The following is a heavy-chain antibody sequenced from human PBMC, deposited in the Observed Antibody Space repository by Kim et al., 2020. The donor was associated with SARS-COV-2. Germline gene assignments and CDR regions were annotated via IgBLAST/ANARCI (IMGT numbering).Heavy chain of an antibody. D-gene: IGHD6-6*01. CDR3: ARGRFSRSSSPSAHY. V-gene: IGHV4-34*01. CDR1: GGSFSGYY. J-gene: IGHJ4*02. Sequence: SETLSLTCAVYGGSFSGYYWSWIRQPPGKGLEWIGEINHSGSTNYNPSLKSRVTISVDTSKNQFSLKLSSVTAADTAVYYCARGRFSRSSSPSAHYWGQGTLVTVSS. CDR2: INHSGST.